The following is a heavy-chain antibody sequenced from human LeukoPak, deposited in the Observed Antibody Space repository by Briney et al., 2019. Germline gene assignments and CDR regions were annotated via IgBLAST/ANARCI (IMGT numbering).Heavy chain of an antibody. CDR2: ISYDGSNK. D-gene: IGHD3-3*01. CDR1: GFTFSSYG. J-gene: IGHJ4*02. CDR3: ARRRYDGGYYLDFDY. V-gene: IGHV3-30*03. Sequence: PGRSLRLSCAASGFTFSSYGMHWVRQAPGKGLEWVAVISYDGSNKYYADSVKGRFTISRDNAKNSLYLQMNSLRAEDTATYYCARRRYDGGYYLDFDYWGRGTLVTVSS.